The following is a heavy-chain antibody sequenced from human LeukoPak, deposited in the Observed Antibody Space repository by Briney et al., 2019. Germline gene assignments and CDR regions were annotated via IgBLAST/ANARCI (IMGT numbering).Heavy chain of an antibody. CDR1: GGSISSYY. CDR2: IYYRGSI. J-gene: IGHJ4*02. D-gene: IGHD4-23*01. Sequence: PSETLSLTCTVSGGSISSYYWSWIRQPPGKGLEWIGYIYYRGSINYNPSLKSRVTISVDTSKNQFSLKLSSVTAADTAVYYCAGSVVTGNGNLFGYWGQGTLVTVSS. V-gene: IGHV4-59*01. CDR3: AGSVVTGNGNLFGY.